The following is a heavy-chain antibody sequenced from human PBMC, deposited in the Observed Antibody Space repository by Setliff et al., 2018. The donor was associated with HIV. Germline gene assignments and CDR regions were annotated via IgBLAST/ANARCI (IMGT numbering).Heavy chain of an antibody. Sequence: GASVKVSCKASGYTLRRHGISWVRQAPGQGLEWMGWISAYNGNTNYAQKFQGRVTLTTDTSTSTAYLELRSLRSDDTAVYYCARGYLISGTQKSYYMDVWGKGTTVTVSS. V-gene: IGHV1-18*01. J-gene: IGHJ6*03. CDR3: ARGYLISGTQKSYYMDV. D-gene: IGHD1-26*01. CDR1: GYTLRRHG. CDR2: ISAYNGNT.